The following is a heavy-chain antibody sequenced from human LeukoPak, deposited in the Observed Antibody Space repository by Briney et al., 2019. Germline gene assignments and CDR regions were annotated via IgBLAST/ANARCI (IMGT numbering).Heavy chain of an antibody. CDR2: IKQDGSEK. D-gene: IGHD2-2*01. V-gene: IGHV3-7*01. CDR3: ARDDCSSISCYHNWFDP. J-gene: IGHJ5*02. Sequence: GESLRLSCAASGFTFSSYWMSWVRQAPGKGLEWVANIKQDGSEKYYVDSVKGRFTISRDNAKNSLYLQMNSLRAEDTAVYYCARDDCSSISCYHNWFDPWGQGTLVTVSS. CDR1: GFTFSSYW.